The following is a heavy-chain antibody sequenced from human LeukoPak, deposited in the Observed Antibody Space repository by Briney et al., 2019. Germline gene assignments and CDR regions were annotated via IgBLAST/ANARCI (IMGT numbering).Heavy chain of an antibody. CDR3: ARVRGIAARPDYNWFDP. Sequence: ASXXVSCKASGYTFTSYGISWVRQAPGQGLEWMRWISAYNGNTNYAKKLQGRVTMTTDTSTSTAYMELRSLRSDDTAVYYCARVRGIAARPDYNWFDPWGQGTLVTVSS. J-gene: IGHJ5*02. D-gene: IGHD6-6*01. CDR2: ISAYNGNT. CDR1: GYTFTSYG. V-gene: IGHV1-18*01.